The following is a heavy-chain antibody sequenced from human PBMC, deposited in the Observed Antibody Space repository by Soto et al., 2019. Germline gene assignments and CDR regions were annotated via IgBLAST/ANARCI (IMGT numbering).Heavy chain of an antibody. Sequence: GGSLRLSCAASGFTFSSYGMHWVRQAPGKGLEWVAVISYDGSNKYYADSVKGRFTISRDNSKNTLYLQMNSLRAEDTAVYYCAKADAFDIWGQGTMVTVSS. V-gene: IGHV3-30*18. CDR2: ISYDGSNK. CDR3: AKADAFDI. CDR1: GFTFSSYG. J-gene: IGHJ3*02.